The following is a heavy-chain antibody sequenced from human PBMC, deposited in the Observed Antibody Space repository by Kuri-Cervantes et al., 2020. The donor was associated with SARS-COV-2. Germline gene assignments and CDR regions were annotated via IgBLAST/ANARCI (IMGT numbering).Heavy chain of an antibody. D-gene: IGHD3-3*01. V-gene: IGHV4-30-2*01. J-gene: IGHJ4*02. CDR3: ARGYFSNAEWFSDFDY. Sequence: SETLSLTCAVSGGSIIRGGYSWFWIRQPPGAGLEYLGHLSQTGSTFFNPSLRSRVTISVDTSKNQFSLKLSSVTAADTAVYYCARGYFSNAEWFSDFDYWGQGTLVTVSS. CDR1: GGSIIRGGYS. CDR2: LSQTGST.